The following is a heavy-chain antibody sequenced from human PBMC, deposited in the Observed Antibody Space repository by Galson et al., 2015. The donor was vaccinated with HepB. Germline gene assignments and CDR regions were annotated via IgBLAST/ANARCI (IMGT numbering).Heavy chain of an antibody. CDR2: ISYNGGTT. J-gene: IGHJ4*02. CDR3: VKDRLGGSGWYGDFDY. V-gene: IGHV3-64D*09. CDR1: GFTFSSYP. Sequence: SLRLSCAASGFTFSSYPMHWVRQAPGKGLVHVSAISYNGGTTYYADSVKGRFTISRDTSKNTLYLQMSSLRAEDTAVYYCVKDRLGGSGWYGDFDYWGQGTLVTVSS. D-gene: IGHD6-19*01.